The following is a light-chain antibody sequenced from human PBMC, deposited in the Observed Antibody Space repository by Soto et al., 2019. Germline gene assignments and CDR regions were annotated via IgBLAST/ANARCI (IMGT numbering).Light chain of an antibody. CDR2: AAS. CDR1: QGISNY. CDR3: QKYNSAPPLT. V-gene: IGKV1-27*01. Sequence: DIQMTQSPSSLSASVGDRVTITCRASQGISNYLAWYQQKPGKVPKLLIYAASTLQSGVPSRFSGSGYGTDFTLTISSLQPEDVETYYCQKYNSAPPLTFGGGTKVEIK. J-gene: IGKJ4*01.